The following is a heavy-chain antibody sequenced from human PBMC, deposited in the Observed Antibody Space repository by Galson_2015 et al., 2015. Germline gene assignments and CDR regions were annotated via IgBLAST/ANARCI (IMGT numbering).Heavy chain of an antibody. CDR3: ARGRGFILDF. Sequence: SLRLSCAASGFTASSNYMAWFHQAPGKGLEWVSVLSKTDTAYYVDSVRGRFTISRDNSKNTVYLQMDYLTVDDTAVYYCARGRGFILDFWGQGTLVTVSS. J-gene: IGHJ4*02. D-gene: IGHD3-10*01. V-gene: IGHV3-53*01. CDR1: GFTASSNY. CDR2: LSKTDTA.